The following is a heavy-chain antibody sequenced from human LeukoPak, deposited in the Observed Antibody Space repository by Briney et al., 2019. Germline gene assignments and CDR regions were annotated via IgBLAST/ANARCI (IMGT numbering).Heavy chain of an antibody. CDR3: ARGPRITMIPVVHFDY. CDR2: INHSGTT. Sequence: SETLSLTCAVYGGTFSGYYWSWIRQPPGKGLEWIGDINHSGTTNYNPSLKSRVTISLDTSKNQFSLKLSSVTAADTAVYYCARGPRITMIPVVHFDYWGQGALVTVSS. D-gene: IGHD3-22*01. CDR1: GGTFSGYY. J-gene: IGHJ4*02. V-gene: IGHV4-34*01.